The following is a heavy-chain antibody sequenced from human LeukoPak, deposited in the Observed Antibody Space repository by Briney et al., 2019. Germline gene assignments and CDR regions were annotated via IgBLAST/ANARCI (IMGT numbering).Heavy chain of an antibody. CDR1: GFTFSSTT. D-gene: IGHD6-13*01. J-gene: IGHJ4*02. CDR2: ITAIDGRT. Sequence: PGGSLRLPCVASGFTFSSTTMGWVRQAPGRGLGWVSSITAIDGRTYYADSVRGRFTISRDNSKNTVYLQLNSLRAGDTAIYYCTKDRRGPAAGTWYFDSWGQGTLVTVSS. V-gene: IGHV3-23*01. CDR3: TKDRRGPAAGTWYFDS.